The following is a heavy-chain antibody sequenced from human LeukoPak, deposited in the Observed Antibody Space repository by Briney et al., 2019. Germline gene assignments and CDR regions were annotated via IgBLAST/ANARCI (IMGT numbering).Heavy chain of an antibody. CDR1: GGSISSSNW. CDR3: ARGRFGVPKGAFDI. Sequence: SETLSLTCAVSGGSISSSNWWSWVRQPPGKGLEWIGEIYHSGSTNYNPSLKSRVTISVDKSKNQFSLKLSSVTAADTAVYYCARGRFGVPKGAFDIWGQGTMVTVSP. CDR2: IYHSGST. V-gene: IGHV4-4*02. D-gene: IGHD3-3*01. J-gene: IGHJ3*02.